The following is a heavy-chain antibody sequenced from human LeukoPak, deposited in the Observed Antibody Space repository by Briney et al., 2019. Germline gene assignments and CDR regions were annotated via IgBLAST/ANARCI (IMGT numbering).Heavy chain of an antibody. D-gene: IGHD3-10*01. Sequence: SETLSLTCAVYGGSFSGYYWIWIRQPPGKGLEWIGEINHSGSTNYNPSLKSRVTISVDTSKNQFSLKLSSVTAADTAVYYCARHNFTIGWFDPWGQGTLVTVSS. CDR3: ARHNFTIGWFDP. V-gene: IGHV4-34*01. CDR1: GGSFSGYY. J-gene: IGHJ5*02. CDR2: INHSGST.